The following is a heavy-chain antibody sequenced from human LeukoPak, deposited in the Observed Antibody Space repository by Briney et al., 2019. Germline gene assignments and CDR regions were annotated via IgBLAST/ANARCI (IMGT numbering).Heavy chain of an antibody. D-gene: IGHD3-22*01. CDR2: IYHSGST. CDR1: VGSISSGDY. CDR3: ARASREVVIA. Sequence: SETLSLTCTVSVGSISSGDYYWSWVRQPPGKGLEWIGEIYHSGSTNYNPSLKSRVTISVDKSKNQFSLKLSSVTAADTAVYYCARASREVVIAWGQGTLVTVSS. V-gene: IGHV4-4*02. J-gene: IGHJ5*02.